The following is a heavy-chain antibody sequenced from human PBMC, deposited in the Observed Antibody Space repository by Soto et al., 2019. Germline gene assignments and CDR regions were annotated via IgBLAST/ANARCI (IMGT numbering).Heavy chain of an antibody. CDR2: IFDSGNT. CDR3: ASGDYNNYVGFDY. Sequence: SETLSLTCTVSGGSVSSGIYYWSWIRQPPGKGLEWIGYIFDSGNTDYNPSLKSRVTISVDTSKNQFSLRLSSVTAADTAVYYCASGDYNNYVGFDYWGQGTLVTVSS. D-gene: IGHD4-4*01. J-gene: IGHJ4*02. CDR1: GGSVSSGIYY. V-gene: IGHV4-61*01.